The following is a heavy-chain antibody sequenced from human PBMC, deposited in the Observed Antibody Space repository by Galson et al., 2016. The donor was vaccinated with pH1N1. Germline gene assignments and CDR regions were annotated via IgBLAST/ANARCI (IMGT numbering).Heavy chain of an antibody. CDR1: GFSFSDYW. D-gene: IGHD3-22*01. V-gene: IGHV3-7*01. Sequence: SLRLSCAASGFSFSDYWISWVRQAPGKGLEWVANIKQDGSEIYYVDSVKGRCTISRDNAKNSLYLQMNSLRAEDTAVYYCARVSYDSSGYYYHYYYGMDVWGQGTTVTVSS. CDR2: IKQDGSEI. J-gene: IGHJ6*02. CDR3: ARVSYDSSGYYYHYYYGMDV.